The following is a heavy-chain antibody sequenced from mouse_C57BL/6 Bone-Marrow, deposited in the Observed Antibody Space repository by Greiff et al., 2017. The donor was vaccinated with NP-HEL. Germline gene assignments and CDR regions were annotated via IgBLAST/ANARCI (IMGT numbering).Heavy chain of an antibody. D-gene: IGHD2-4*01. CDR3: ARNDYGVAWFAY. Sequence: QVQLQQPGAELVKPGASVKMSCKASGYTFTSYWLTWVKQRPGPGLEWIGDIYPGSGSTNYTEKFQSKATLTVDTSSSTAYMQLSSRTSEDSAVDYCARNDYGVAWFAYWGQGTLVTVSA. CDR2: IYPGSGST. V-gene: IGHV1-55*01. J-gene: IGHJ3*01. CDR1: GYTFTSYW.